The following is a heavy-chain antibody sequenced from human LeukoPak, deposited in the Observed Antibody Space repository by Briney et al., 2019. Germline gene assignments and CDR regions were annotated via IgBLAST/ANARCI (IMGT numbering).Heavy chain of an antibody. V-gene: IGHV4-34*01. Sequence: PSETLSLTCAVYGGSFSGYYWSWNRQPPGKGLEWIGEINHSGSTNYNPSLKSRVTISVDTSKNQFSLKLSSVTAADTAVYYCAGFLPNIVVVVAATWPYFDYWGQGILVTVSS. D-gene: IGHD2-15*01. CDR1: GGSFSGYY. CDR3: AGFLPNIVVVVAATWPYFDY. CDR2: INHSGST. J-gene: IGHJ4*02.